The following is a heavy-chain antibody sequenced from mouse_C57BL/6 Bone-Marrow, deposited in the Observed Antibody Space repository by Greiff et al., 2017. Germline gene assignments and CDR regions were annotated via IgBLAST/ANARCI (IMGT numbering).Heavy chain of an antibody. D-gene: IGHD2-10*02. CDR1: GYSITSGYY. CDR2: ISYDGSN. CDR3: AREYAVYAMDY. Sequence: EVQLKESGPGLVKPSQSLSLTCSVTGYSITSGYYWNWIRQFPGNKLEWMGYISYDGSNNYNPSLKNRISITRYTSKNQLFLKLNSVTTEDTATYYCAREYAVYAMDYWGQGTSVTVSS. V-gene: IGHV3-6*01. J-gene: IGHJ4*01.